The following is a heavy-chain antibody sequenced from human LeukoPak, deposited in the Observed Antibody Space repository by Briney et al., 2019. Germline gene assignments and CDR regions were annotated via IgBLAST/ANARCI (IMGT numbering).Heavy chain of an antibody. CDR1: GFTFSSYA. V-gene: IGHV3-23*01. D-gene: IGHD3-3*01. CDR3: ASQEWLTIDY. CDR2: ISGSGGST. Sequence: GGSLRLSCAASGFTFSSYAMSWVRQAPGRGLEWVSAISGSGGSTYYADSVKGRFTISRDNSKNTLYLQMNSLRAEDTAVYYCASQEWLTIDYWGQGTLVTVSS. J-gene: IGHJ4*02.